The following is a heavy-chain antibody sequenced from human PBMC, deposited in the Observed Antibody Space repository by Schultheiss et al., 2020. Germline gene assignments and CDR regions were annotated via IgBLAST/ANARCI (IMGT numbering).Heavy chain of an antibody. J-gene: IGHJ4*02. CDR1: GFSVNRNY. Sequence: GGSLRLSCAASGFSVNRNYMRWVRQAPGKGLEWVSLIYSNGDTHYADSVKGRFTISRDNSKNTLYLQMGSLRAEDMAVYYCARGMATALDYWGQGTLVTVSS. CDR2: IYSNGDT. D-gene: IGHD5-24*01. CDR3: ARGMATALDY. V-gene: IGHV3-66*03.